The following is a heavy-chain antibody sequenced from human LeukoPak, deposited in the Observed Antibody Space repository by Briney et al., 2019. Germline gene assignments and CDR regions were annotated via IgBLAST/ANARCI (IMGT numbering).Heavy chain of an antibody. CDR2: INHSGST. Sequence: PSETLSLTCAVYGGSLSGYYWSWIRQPPGKGLEWVGEINHSGSTNYNPSLKSRVTISVDTSKNQFSLKLSSVTAADTAVYYCARGNSAPHYYDSSGQLAPDWGQGTAVTVSS. V-gene: IGHV4-34*01. CDR3: ARGNSAPHYYDSSGQLAPD. CDR1: GGSLSGYY. D-gene: IGHD3-22*01. J-gene: IGHJ4*02.